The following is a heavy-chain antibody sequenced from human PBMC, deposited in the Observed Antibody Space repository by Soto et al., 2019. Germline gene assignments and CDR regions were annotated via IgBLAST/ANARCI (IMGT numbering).Heavy chain of an antibody. D-gene: IGHD3-22*01. Sequence: EVQLVESGGGLVKPGGSLRLSCAASGFTFSSYSMNWVRQAPGKGLEWVSSISSSSSYIYYADSVKGRFTISRDNAKNSLYLQMNSLRAEDTAVYYCAREYGFDSSGYSYYYGMDVWGQGTTVTVSS. CDR1: GFTFSSYS. CDR3: AREYGFDSSGYSYYYGMDV. V-gene: IGHV3-21*01. CDR2: ISSSSSYI. J-gene: IGHJ6*02.